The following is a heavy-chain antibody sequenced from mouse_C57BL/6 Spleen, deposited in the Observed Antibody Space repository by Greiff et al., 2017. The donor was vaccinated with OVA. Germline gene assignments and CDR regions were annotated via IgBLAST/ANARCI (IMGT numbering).Heavy chain of an antibody. D-gene: IGHD1-1*01. CDR2: INPNNGGT. CDR1: GYTFTDYN. V-gene: IGHV1-22*01. CDR3: ANFYYDGSNDY. J-gene: IGHJ2*02. Sequence: EVQLQQSGPELVKPGASVKMSCKASGYTFTDYNMHWVKQSHGNILEWIGYINPNNGGTSYNQKFKGKATLTVNKSSSTAYMELRSLTSYDSAVYYCANFYYDGSNDYWGQGTSLTVSS.